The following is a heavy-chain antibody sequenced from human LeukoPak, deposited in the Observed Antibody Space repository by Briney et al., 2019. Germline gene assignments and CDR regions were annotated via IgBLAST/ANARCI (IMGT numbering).Heavy chain of an antibody. V-gene: IGHV4-59*06. CDR2: IYYSGST. CDR3: ARELVGATHAFDI. D-gene: IGHD1-26*01. Sequence: SETLSLTCTVSGGSISSYYWSWIRQHPGKGLEWIGYIYYSGSTYYNPSLKSRVTISVDTSKNQFSLKLSSVTAADTAVYYCARELVGATHAFDIWGQGTMVTVSS. CDR1: GGSISSYY. J-gene: IGHJ3*02.